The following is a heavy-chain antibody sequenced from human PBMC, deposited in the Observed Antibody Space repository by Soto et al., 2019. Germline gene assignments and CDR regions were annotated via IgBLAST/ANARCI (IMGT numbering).Heavy chain of an antibody. V-gene: IGHV4-59*12. CDR3: ARGGCSSTSCYWGGIDY. D-gene: IGHD2-2*01. CDR2: ISYSGTT. J-gene: IGHJ4*02. Sequence: PSETLSLTCTVSRGSISNYFWSWIRQPPGRGLEWIGYISYSGTTNYNASLKSRVTISVDTPTNQFSLRVRSVTAADTAVYYCARGGCSSTSCYWGGIDYWGQGTLVTVSS. CDR1: RGSISNYF.